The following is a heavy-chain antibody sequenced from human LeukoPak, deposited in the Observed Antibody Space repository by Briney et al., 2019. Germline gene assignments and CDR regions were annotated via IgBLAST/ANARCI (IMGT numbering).Heavy chain of an antibody. CDR3: ARARGYSVLDY. CDR1: GGSFSGYY. Sequence: SETLSLTCAVYGGSFSGYYWSWIRQPPGKGLEWIGEINHSGSTNYNPSLKSRVTISVDTSKNQFSLKLSSVTAADTAVYYCARARGYSVLDYWGQGTLVNVSS. D-gene: IGHD6-13*01. J-gene: IGHJ4*02. V-gene: IGHV4-34*01. CDR2: INHSGST.